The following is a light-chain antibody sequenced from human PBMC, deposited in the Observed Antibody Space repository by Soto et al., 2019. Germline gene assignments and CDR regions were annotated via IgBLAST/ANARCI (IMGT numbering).Light chain of an antibody. CDR1: QSVGSS. CDR2: AKS. V-gene: IGKV3-20*01. J-gene: IGKJ1*01. CDR3: QQYVSSTWA. Sequence: EIVLTQSPATLSLSPGERAALSCRASQSVGSSLAWYQQKLGQSSRLLIYAKSSRATDIQDRFTGSGSGTDFTLNISSMQHEEFAVYYCQQYVSSTWAFGQGTKVDIK.